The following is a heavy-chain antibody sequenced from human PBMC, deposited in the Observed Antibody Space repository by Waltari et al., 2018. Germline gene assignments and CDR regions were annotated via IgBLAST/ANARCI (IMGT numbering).Heavy chain of an antibody. D-gene: IGHD6-19*01. J-gene: IGHJ5*02. Sequence: EVQLVESGGGLIQPGGSLRLSCAASGFTVSSNYMSWVRQDPGKGLEGVSVIYSGGSTYYADSVKGRFTISRDNSKNTLYLQMNSLSAEDTAVYYCARDRFDAVAGTRWFDPWGQGTLVTVSS. V-gene: IGHV3-53*01. CDR3: ARDRFDAVAGTRWFDP. CDR2: IYSGGST. CDR1: GFTVSSNY.